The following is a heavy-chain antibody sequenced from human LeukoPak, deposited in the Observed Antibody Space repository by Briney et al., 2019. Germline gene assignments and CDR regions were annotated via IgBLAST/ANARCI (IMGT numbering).Heavy chain of an antibody. CDR1: GFIFSSCG. J-gene: IGHJ3*02. CDR2: ISSSGSYI. V-gene: IGHV3-21*04. CDR3: AKLPHGGGLGAFDI. D-gene: IGHD1-26*01. Sequence: GGSLSLSCAASGFIFSSCGMNWVRQAPGKGLEWVSSISSSGSYIYYADSVKGRFTISRDNAKNSLYLQMNSLRAEDTAVYYCAKLPHGGGLGAFDIWGQGTMVTVSS.